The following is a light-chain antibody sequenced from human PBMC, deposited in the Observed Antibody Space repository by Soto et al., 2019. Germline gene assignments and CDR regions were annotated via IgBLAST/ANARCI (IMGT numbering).Light chain of an antibody. CDR2: DVS. V-gene: IGLV2-14*01. Sequence: QSALTQPASVSGSPGQSITISCTGTSSDVGGYNHVSWYQQHPGKAPKLMIYDVSNRPSGASNRFSGSKSGSTASLTISALQAEDEAEYYCSSYTSSDTLYVFGTGTKVTVL. CDR3: SSYTSSDTLYV. J-gene: IGLJ1*01. CDR1: SSDVGGYNH.